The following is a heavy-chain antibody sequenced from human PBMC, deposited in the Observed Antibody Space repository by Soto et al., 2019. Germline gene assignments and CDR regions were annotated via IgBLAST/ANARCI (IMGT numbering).Heavy chain of an antibody. Sequence: GSLRLSCAASGFTFSDQYMSWIRQAPGKGLEWVSYISSSSTYTKYADSVKGRFTISRDNAKNSLYLQMTSLRAEDTAVYYCARGGAYFDYWGQGTMVTVYS. J-gene: IGHJ4*02. CDR2: ISSSSTYT. CDR3: ARGGAYFDY. V-gene: IGHV3-11*06. CDR1: GFTFSDQY. D-gene: IGHD3-10*01.